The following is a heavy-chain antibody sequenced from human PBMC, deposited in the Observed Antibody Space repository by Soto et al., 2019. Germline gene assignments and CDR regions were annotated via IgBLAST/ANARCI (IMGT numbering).Heavy chain of an antibody. D-gene: IGHD4-17*01. Sequence: QVQLVQSGAEVKKPGSSVKVSCKASGGTFSSYAISWVRQAPGQGLEWMGGIIPIFGTANYAQKFQGRVTITADESTSTAYMELSSLRSEDTAVYYCARDRGGMLPRRAYGDYYYYGMDVWGQGTTVTVSS. V-gene: IGHV1-69*12. CDR2: IIPIFGTA. J-gene: IGHJ6*02. CDR1: GGTFSSYA. CDR3: ARDRGGMLPRRAYGDYYYYGMDV.